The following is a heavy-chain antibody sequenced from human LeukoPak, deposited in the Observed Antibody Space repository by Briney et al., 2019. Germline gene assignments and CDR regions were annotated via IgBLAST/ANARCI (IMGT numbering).Heavy chain of an antibody. D-gene: IGHD6-6*01. V-gene: IGHV3-23*01. CDR2: ISGSGGST. Sequence: GGSLRLSCAASGFTFSSYARSGVRQAPGKGLEWGSAISGSGGSTYYADSVKGRFTISRDNSKNSLYLQMNSLRTEDTALYYCAKVGTIAARAWDDAFDIWGQGTMVTVSS. CDR3: AKVGTIAARAWDDAFDI. CDR1: GFTFSSYA. J-gene: IGHJ3*02.